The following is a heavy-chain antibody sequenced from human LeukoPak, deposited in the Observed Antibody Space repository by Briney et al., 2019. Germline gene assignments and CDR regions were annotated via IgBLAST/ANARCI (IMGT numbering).Heavy chain of an antibody. V-gene: IGHV3-21*01. CDR1: GFPFSDFS. D-gene: IGHD2-2*01. CDR2: ISSSSSYI. CDR3: ARDHHCSSTSCYLYYYYYYYMDV. Sequence: MPGGSLRLSCATSGFPFSDFSMSWVRQAPAKGLEWVSSISSSSSYIYYADSVKGRFTISRDNAKNSLYLQMNSLRAEDTAVYYCARDHHCSSTSCYLYYYYYYYMDVWGKGTTVTVSS. J-gene: IGHJ6*03.